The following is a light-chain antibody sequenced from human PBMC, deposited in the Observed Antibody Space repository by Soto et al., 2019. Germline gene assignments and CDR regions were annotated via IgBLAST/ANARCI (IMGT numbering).Light chain of an antibody. CDR3: SLFDSGVRV. CDR2: DTS. V-gene: IGLV7-46*01. CDR1: TGAVTSGHY. J-gene: IGLJ3*02. Sequence: QAVVTQEPSLTVSPGGTVTLTCGSSTGAVTSGHYSFWFQQKAGQAPRTLIFDTSNKHSWTPARFSGSLLGGKAALTLSGAQPEDEADYYCSLFDSGVRVFGGGTKVTVL.